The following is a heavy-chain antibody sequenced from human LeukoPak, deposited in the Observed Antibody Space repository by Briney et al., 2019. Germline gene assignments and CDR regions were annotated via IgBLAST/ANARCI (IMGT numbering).Heavy chain of an antibody. D-gene: IGHD3-10*01. J-gene: IGHJ4*02. V-gene: IGHV3-23*01. Sequence: GWSLRLSCAASGFTLSSYAMSWVRQAPGKGLEWVSAISGNGDSTYYADSVKGRLTISRDNSKNTLYLQMNSLRAEDTAVYNCARGRGSYSLDYWGQGTLVTVSS. CDR2: ISGNGDST. CDR3: ARGRGSYSLDY. CDR1: GFTLSSYA.